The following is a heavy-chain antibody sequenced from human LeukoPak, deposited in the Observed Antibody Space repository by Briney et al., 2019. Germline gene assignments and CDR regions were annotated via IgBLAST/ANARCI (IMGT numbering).Heavy chain of an antibody. J-gene: IGHJ3*02. CDR3: ATGVRYFDPRAFDI. Sequence: ASVKVSCKVSGYTLTELSMHWVRQAPGKGLGWMGGFDPEGGETIYAQKFQGRVTMTEDTSTDTAYMELSSLRSEDTAVYYCATGVRYFDPRAFDIWGQGTMVTVSS. V-gene: IGHV1-24*01. CDR2: FDPEGGET. D-gene: IGHD3-9*01. CDR1: GYTLTELS.